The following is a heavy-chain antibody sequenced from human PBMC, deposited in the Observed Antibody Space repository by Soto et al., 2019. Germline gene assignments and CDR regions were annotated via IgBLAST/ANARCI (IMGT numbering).Heavy chain of an antibody. J-gene: IGHJ4*02. V-gene: IGHV3-7*03. CDR1: ALIFGVHW. Sequence: GGPLILSCPVSALIFGVHWMSWIRAAPGNGLGRLANTRQDGGDKNFVDTVKGRFIISTDNAKNSRYLQMNSLRAEDTAVYYCARLHSGRYYFDYRGRRTLVAVSS. CDR3: ARLHSGRYYFDY. CDR2: TRQDGGDK. D-gene: IGHD1-26*01.